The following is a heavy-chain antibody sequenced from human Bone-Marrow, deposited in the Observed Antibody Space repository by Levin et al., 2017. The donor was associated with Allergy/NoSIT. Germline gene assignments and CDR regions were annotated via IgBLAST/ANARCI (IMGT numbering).Heavy chain of an antibody. D-gene: IGHD2-15*01. CDR2: INHSGST. CDR3: ATTPPEYCSGGSCYSLDYYYYMDV. V-gene: IGHV4-34*01. Sequence: SETLSLTCAVYGGSFSGYYWSWIRQPPGKGLEWIGEINHSGSTNYNPSLKSRVTISVDTSKNQFSLKLSSVTAADTAVYYCATTPPEYCSGGSCYSLDYYYYMDVWGKGTTVTVSS. J-gene: IGHJ6*03. CDR1: GGSFSGYY.